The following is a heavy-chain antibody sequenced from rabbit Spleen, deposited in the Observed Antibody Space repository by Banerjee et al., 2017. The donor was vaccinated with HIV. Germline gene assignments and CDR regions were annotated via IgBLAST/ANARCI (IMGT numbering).Heavy chain of an antibody. CDR2: INAGSSGTT. CDR1: GFSFSNKAV. D-gene: IGHD4-2*01. CDR3: TRGDFCFNL. V-gene: IGHV1S45*01. J-gene: IGHJ4*01. Sequence: QEQLVESGGGLVRPEGSLKLSCTASGFSFSNKAVMCWVRQAPGKGLQWIACINAGSSGTTYYASWAKGRFTISKPSSTTVTLQMTSLTGADTATYFCTRGDFCFNLWGQGTLVTVS.